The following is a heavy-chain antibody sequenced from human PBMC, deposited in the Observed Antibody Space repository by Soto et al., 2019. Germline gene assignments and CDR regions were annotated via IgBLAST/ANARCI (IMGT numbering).Heavy chain of an antibody. D-gene: IGHD6-13*01. J-gene: IGHJ3*02. CDR3: AREGRGIAAAGTKAFDI. V-gene: IGHV1-2*04. Sequence: ASVKVSCKASGYTFTGYYMHWVRQAPGQGLEWMGWINPNSGGTNYAQKYQGWVTMTRDTSISTAYKEMSRLRSDDKAVYYCAREGRGIAAAGTKAFDIWGQGTMVTVSS. CDR2: INPNSGGT. CDR1: GYTFTGYY.